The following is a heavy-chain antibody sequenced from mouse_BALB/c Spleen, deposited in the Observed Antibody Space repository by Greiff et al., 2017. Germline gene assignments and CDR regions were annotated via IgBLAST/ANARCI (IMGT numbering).Heavy chain of an antibody. Sequence: QVQLQQPGAELVRPGASVKLSCKASGYTFTSYWINWVKQRPGQGLEWIGNIYPSDSYTNYNQKFKDKATLTVDKSSSTAYMQLSSPTSEDSAVYYCTRLGYDYDSYFDYWGQGTTLTVSS. CDR3: TRLGYDYDSYFDY. J-gene: IGHJ2*01. V-gene: IGHV1-69*02. CDR1: GYTFTSYW. CDR2: IYPSDSYT. D-gene: IGHD2-4*01.